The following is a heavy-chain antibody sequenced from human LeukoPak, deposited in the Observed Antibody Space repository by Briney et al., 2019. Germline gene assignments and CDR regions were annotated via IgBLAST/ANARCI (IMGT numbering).Heavy chain of an antibody. CDR1: GGTFSSYA. V-gene: IGHV1-69*05. CDR2: IIPIFGTA. Sequence: SVKVSCKASGGTFSSYAISWVRQAPGQGLEWMARIIPIFGTANYAQKFQGRVTITTDESTSTAYMELSSLRSEDTAVYYCARASYDSSGRSDGAFDIWGQGTMVTVSS. CDR3: ARASYDSSGRSDGAFDI. D-gene: IGHD3-22*01. J-gene: IGHJ3*02.